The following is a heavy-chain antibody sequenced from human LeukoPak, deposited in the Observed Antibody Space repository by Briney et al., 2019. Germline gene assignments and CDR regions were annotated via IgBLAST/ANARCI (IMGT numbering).Heavy chain of an antibody. J-gene: IGHJ4*02. V-gene: IGHV5-51*01. Sequence: GESLMISCKGSRDSFTTSWIGWVRQMPGKGLEWMGIIYPGDSDTKYSPSFQGQVTISADKSISTAYLQWSSLKASDTAIYYCTRVAQYGGYYFDYWGQGTLVAVSS. CDR2: IYPGDSDT. D-gene: IGHD4-23*01. CDR3: TRVAQYGGYYFDY. CDR1: RDSFTTSW.